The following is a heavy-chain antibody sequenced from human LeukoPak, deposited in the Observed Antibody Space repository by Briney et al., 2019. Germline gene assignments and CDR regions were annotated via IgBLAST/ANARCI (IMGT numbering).Heavy chain of an antibody. CDR3: ARWVPAAMGFFDY. CDR1: GGSFSGYY. J-gene: IGHJ4*02. V-gene: IGHV4-34*01. D-gene: IGHD2-2*01. Sequence: SETLSLTCAVYGGSFSGYYWSWIRQPPGKGLEWIGEINHSGSTNYNPSLKSRVTISVDTSKNQFSLKLSSVTAADTAVYYCARWVPAAMGFFDYWGQGTLVTVSS. CDR2: INHSGST.